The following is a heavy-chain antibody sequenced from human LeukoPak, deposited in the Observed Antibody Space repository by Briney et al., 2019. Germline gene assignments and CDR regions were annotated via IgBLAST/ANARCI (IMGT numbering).Heavy chain of an antibody. CDR3: ARGFRGDNFDY. Sequence: SETLSLTCSVSGYSISSAYYWGWIRQPPGQGLEWIGTMYHSGSTNYNPSLKSRVTISVDTSKNQFSLKLSSVTAADTAVYFCARGFRGDNFDYWGQGTLVTVSS. D-gene: IGHD7-27*01. CDR1: GYSISSAYY. V-gene: IGHV4-38-2*02. J-gene: IGHJ4*02. CDR2: MYHSGST.